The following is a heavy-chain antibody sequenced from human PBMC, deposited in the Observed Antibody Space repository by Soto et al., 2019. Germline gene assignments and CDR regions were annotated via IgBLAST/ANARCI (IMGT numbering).Heavy chain of an antibody. V-gene: IGHV3-48*01. D-gene: IGHD3-22*01. CDR2: ISSSSSTI. J-gene: IGHJ4*02. CDR3: ARGLYYYDTGGYY. CDR1: GFTFSSYS. Sequence: EVQLVESGGGLVQPGGSLRLSYAASGFTFSSYSMNWVRQAPGKGLEWVSYISSSSSTIYYADSVKGRFTISRDNAKNSLYLQMNSLRAEDTAVYYCARGLYYYDTGGYYWGQGTLVTVSS.